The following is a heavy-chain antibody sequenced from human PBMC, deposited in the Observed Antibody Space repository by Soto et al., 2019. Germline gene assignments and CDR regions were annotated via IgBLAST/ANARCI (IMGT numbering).Heavy chain of an antibody. CDR3: AREQLATRWLDP. CDR1: GGSFSGYY. D-gene: IGHD6-6*01. CDR2: INHSGST. Sequence: SETLSLTCAVYGGSFSGYYWSWIRQPPGKGLQWIGEINHSGSTNYNPSLKSRVTISVDTSKNQFSLKLSSVTAADTAVYYCAREQLATRWLDPCGQGTMVTVYS. J-gene: IGHJ5*02. V-gene: IGHV4-34*01.